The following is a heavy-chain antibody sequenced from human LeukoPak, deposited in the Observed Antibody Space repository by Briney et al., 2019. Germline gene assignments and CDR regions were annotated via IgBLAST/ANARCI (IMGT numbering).Heavy chain of an antibody. CDR2: ISYDGRDQ. D-gene: IGHD2-15*01. V-gene: IGHV3-30-3*01. Sequence: GGSLRLSCVASGFSLRGYAMHWVRQAPGKGGLEWVTMISYDGRDQYYADSVKGRFTISRDNAKNTLYLQMDSLRAEDTAVYYCARPGTYCSGYGSCFPFEYWGQGSLVIVSS. J-gene: IGHJ4*02. CDR3: ARPGTYCSGYGSCFPFEY. CDR1: GFSLRGYA.